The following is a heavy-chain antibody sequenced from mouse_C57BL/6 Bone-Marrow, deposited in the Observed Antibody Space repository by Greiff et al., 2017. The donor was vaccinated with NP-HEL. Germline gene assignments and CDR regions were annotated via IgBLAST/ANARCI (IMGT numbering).Heavy chain of an antibody. Sequence: QVQLKESGPELVKPGASVKISCKASGYAFSSSWMNWVKQRPGKGLEWIGRIYPGDGDTNYNGKFKGKATLTADKSSSTAYMQLSSLTSEDSAVYFCAREGVVEDWYFDVWGTGTTVTVSS. CDR1: GYAFSSSW. CDR2: IYPGDGDT. J-gene: IGHJ1*03. D-gene: IGHD1-1*02. CDR3: AREGVVEDWYFDV. V-gene: IGHV1-82*01.